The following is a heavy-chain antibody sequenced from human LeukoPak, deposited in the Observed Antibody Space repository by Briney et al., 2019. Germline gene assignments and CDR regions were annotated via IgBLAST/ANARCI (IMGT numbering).Heavy chain of an antibody. Sequence: PGGSLRLSCAASGFTVSSNYMSWVRQAPGKGLEWVSVIFSGGDTSYADSVKGRFTISRDSSKNTLFLQMNSLTPEDTAVYYCMRQGLGGAGRWGQGTLVTVSS. J-gene: IGHJ4*02. V-gene: IGHV3-66*02. D-gene: IGHD6-19*01. CDR2: IFSGGDT. CDR1: GFTVSSNY. CDR3: MRQGLGGAGR.